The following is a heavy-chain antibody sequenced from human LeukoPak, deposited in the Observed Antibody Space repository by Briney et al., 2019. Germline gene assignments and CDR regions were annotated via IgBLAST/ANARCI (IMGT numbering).Heavy chain of an antibody. V-gene: IGHV3-48*01. Sequence: GGSLRLSCAASGFTFTTYNMNWVRRAPGKGLEWVSYVSSSSSTIYYADSVKGRFTISRDNAKNTLYLQMSSLRAEDTAVFYCVKRSYSGTYYYDYWGQGTLVTVSS. CDR2: VSSSSSTI. CDR1: GFTFTTYN. D-gene: IGHD5-12*01. J-gene: IGHJ4*02. CDR3: VKRSYSGTYYYDY.